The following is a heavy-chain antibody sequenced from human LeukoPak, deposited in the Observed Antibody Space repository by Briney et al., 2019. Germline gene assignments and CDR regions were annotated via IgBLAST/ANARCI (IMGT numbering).Heavy chain of an antibody. CDR2: INQDGSEK. Sequence: GGSLRLSCAASGSTFSSYWMSWVRQAPGKGREWVANINQDGSEKYYVDSVKGRFTISRDNAKNSLYLQMNSLRAEDTAVYYCAGDIVVVVAATYYYYYGMDVWGQGTTVTVSS. CDR1: GSTFSSYW. D-gene: IGHD2-15*01. J-gene: IGHJ6*02. CDR3: AGDIVVVVAATYYYYYGMDV. V-gene: IGHV3-7*01.